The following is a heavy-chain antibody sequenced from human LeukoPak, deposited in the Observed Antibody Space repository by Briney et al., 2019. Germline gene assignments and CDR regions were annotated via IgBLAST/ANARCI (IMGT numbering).Heavy chain of an antibody. CDR1: GGSISSYY. CDR3: ARGGQRTYYYDSSGYYFHY. V-gene: IGHV4-34*01. Sequence: SETLSLTCTVSGGSISSYYWSWIRQPPGKGLEWIGEINHSGSTNYNPSLKSRVTISVDTSKNQFSLKLSSVTAADTAVYYCARGGQRTYYYDSSGYYFHYWGQGTLVTVSS. D-gene: IGHD3-22*01. J-gene: IGHJ4*02. CDR2: INHSGST.